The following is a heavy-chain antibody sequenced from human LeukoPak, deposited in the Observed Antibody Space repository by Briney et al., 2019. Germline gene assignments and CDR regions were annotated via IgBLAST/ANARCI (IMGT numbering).Heavy chain of an antibody. J-gene: IGHJ6*03. D-gene: IGHD3-10*01. CDR2: ISYDGSNK. V-gene: IGHV3-30-3*01. Sequence: PGRSLRLSCAASGFTFSSYAMHWVRQAPGKGLEWVAVISYDGSNKYYADSVKGRFTISRDNSKNTLYLQMNSLRAEDTAVYYCAKVGLRVPRDYYYYMDVWGKGTTVIVSS. CDR3: AKVGLRVPRDYYYYMDV. CDR1: GFTFSSYA.